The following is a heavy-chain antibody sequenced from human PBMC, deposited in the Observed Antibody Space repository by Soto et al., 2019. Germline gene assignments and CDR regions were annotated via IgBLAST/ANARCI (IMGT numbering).Heavy chain of an antibody. D-gene: IGHD3-3*01. Sequence: PGGSLRLSCAASGFTLSSYAIHWVRQAPGKGLEWVTVISKGGSNLYFADSVKGRFTISRDNSKNTLYLQMNSLRSEDTAVYYCAIGEWLSTSYFNFWGKGTLVTVSS. CDR3: AIGEWLSTSYFNF. CDR2: ISKGGSNL. J-gene: IGHJ4*02. CDR1: GFTLSSYA. V-gene: IGHV3-30-3*01.